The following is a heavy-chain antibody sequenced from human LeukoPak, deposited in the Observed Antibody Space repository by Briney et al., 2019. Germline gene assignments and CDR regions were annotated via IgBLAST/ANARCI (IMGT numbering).Heavy chain of an antibody. CDR2: FSGTGGNT. J-gene: IGHJ4*02. CDR1: GFTVSTNE. V-gene: IGHV3-23*01. CDR3: AKDQYSYDSSGYYVFDY. Sequence: GGSLRLSCAASGFTVSTNEMSWVRQAPGKGLEWVSSFSGTGGNTYYADSVKGRFTISRDNSKNILNLQMNSLRAEDTAVYYCAKDQYSYDSSGYYVFDYWGQGTLVTVSS. D-gene: IGHD3-22*01.